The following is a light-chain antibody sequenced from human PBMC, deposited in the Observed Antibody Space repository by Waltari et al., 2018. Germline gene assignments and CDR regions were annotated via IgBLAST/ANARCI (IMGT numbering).Light chain of an antibody. V-gene: IGLV2-23*02. CDR2: EVN. J-gene: IGLJ3*02. CDR3: SSYATSDRGV. CDR1: SSDVGGSNF. Sequence: QSAMTQPASVSGSPGQSITISCTGTSSDVGGSNFVSWYQQHPDKAPKLMISEVNKRPSGVSNRFSGSKSGNTASLTISGLQAEDEADYYCSSYATSDRGVFGGGTKLTVL.